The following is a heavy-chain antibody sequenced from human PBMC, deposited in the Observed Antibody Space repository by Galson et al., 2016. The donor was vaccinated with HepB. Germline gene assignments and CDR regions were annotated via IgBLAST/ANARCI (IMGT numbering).Heavy chain of an antibody. CDR2: IIPIYGTS. J-gene: IGHJ6*02. Sequence: SVKVSCKASGDNFNIFNTYGLSWVRQAPVQCLEWMGGIIPIYGTSNYAQNFQGRVTITADESTSTAFLEVTSLTSDDTAVYYCARPSGSYLVNSYYYSMDVWGQGTTVTVPS. V-gene: IGHV1-69*13. D-gene: IGHD1-26*01. CDR1: GDNFNIFNTYG. CDR3: ARPSGSYLVNSYYYSMDV.